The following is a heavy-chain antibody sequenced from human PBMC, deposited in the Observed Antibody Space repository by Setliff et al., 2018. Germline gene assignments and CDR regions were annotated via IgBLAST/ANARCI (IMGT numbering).Heavy chain of an antibody. V-gene: IGHV3-7*01. CDR2: IKRDGREI. D-gene: IGHD5-18*01. CDR1: GFTISNYW. J-gene: IGHJ4*02. CDR3: ASGHRYGYLFEY. Sequence: GGSLRLSCVVSGFTISNYWMAWVRQAPGKGLEWVANIKRDGREIYYVDSVKGRFTISRDNAKNSLYLQMNSLRAEDTAVYYCASGHRYGYLFEYWGQGTLVTVSS.